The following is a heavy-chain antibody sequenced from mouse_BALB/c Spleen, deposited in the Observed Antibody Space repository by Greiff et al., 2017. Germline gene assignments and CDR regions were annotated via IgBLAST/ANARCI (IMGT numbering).Heavy chain of an antibody. Sequence: DVMLVESGGGLVQPGGSRKLSCAASGFTFSSFGMHWVRQAPEKGLEWVAYISSGSSTIYYADTVKGRFTISRDNPKNTLFLQMTSLRSEDTAMYYCAGDGYDDYAMDYWGQGTSVTVSS. CDR2: ISSGSSTI. CDR1: GFTFSSFG. J-gene: IGHJ4*01. V-gene: IGHV5-17*02. D-gene: IGHD2-2*01. CDR3: AGDGYDDYAMDY.